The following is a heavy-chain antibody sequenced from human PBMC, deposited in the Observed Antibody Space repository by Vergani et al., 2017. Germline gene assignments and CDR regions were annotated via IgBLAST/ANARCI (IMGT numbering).Heavy chain of an antibody. CDR1: GFTFSSYA. J-gene: IGHJ4*02. CDR3: ARGYSGYDSTQGY. V-gene: IGHV3-30-3*01. CDR2: ISYDGSNK. Sequence: QVQLVESGGGVVQPGRSLRLSCAASGFTFSSYAMHWVRQAPGKGLEWVAVISYDGSNKYYADSVKGRFTISRDNSKNTLYLQMNSLRAEDTAVYYCARGYSGYDSTQGYWGQGTLVTVSS. D-gene: IGHD5-12*01.